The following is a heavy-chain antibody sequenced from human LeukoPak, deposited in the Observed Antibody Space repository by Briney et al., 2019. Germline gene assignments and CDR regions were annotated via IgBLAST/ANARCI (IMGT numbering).Heavy chain of an antibody. J-gene: IGHJ6*03. Sequence: SVKVSCKASGGTFGGYAISWVRQAPGQGLEWMGGIIPIFGTANYAQRFQGRVTITADESTSTAYMELSSLRSEDTAVYYCARVRYYYYYYMDVWGKGTTVTVSS. CDR1: GGTFGGYA. V-gene: IGHV1-69*13. CDR2: IIPIFGTA. CDR3: ARVRYYYYYYMDV.